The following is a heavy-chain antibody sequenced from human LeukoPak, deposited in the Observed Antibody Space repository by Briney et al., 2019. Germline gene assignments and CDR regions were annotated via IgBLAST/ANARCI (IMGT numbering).Heavy chain of an antibody. J-gene: IGHJ5*02. CDR3: AKSVAVAANWFDP. D-gene: IGHD6-19*01. V-gene: IGHV3-23*01. CDR2: ISGSGGST. Sequence: GGSLRLSCAASGFTVSSNYMSWVRQAPGKGLEWVSAISGSGGSTYYADSVKGRFTISRDNSENTLYLQMNSLRAEDTAVYYCAKSVAVAANWFDPWGQGTLVTVSS. CDR1: GFTVSSNY.